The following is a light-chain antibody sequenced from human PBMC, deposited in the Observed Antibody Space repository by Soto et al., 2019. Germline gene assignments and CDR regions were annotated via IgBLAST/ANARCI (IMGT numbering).Light chain of an antibody. J-gene: IGLJ2*01. CDR2: DVT. CDR1: SSAVGAYNY. CDR3: SSYTTIKTVI. Sequence: QSALAQPASVSGSPGQSITISCTGTSSAVGAYNYVSWYHQHHPGKAPELIIYDVTDRPSGVSTRFSGSKSGNTASLTISGLQAEDEGDYYCSSYTTIKTVIFGGGTQLTVL. V-gene: IGLV2-14*01.